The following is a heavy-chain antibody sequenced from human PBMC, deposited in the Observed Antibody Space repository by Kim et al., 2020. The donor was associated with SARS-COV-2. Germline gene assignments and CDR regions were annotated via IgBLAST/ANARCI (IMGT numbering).Heavy chain of an antibody. Sequence: NYAQKFQERVTITRDMSTSTAYMELSSLRSEDTAVYYCAAPDGYNSPFGYWGQGTLVTVSS. CDR3: AAPDGYNSPFGY. D-gene: IGHD5-12*01. J-gene: IGHJ4*02. V-gene: IGHV1-58*01.